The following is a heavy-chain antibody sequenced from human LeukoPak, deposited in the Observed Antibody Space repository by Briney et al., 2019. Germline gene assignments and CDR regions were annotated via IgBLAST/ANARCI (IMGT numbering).Heavy chain of an antibody. CDR1: GFTFSSYA. Sequence: GGSLRLSCAASGFTFSSYAMSWVRQAPGKGLEWVSAISGSGGSTYYADSVKGRFTISRDNSKNTLYLQMNSLRAEDTAVYYCAKGWLLNPLPLDTLLFDYWGQGTLVTVSS. J-gene: IGHJ4*02. D-gene: IGHD3/OR15-3a*01. V-gene: IGHV3-23*01. CDR2: ISGSGGST. CDR3: AKGWLLNPLPLDTLLFDY.